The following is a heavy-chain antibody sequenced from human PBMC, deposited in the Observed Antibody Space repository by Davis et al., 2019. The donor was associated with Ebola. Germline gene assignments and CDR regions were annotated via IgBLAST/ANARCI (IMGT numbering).Heavy chain of an antibody. J-gene: IGHJ5*02. CDR3: ARDRDYYDTAAYHPRGWLDL. CDR2: ISAYGDHI. Sequence: GGSLRLSCAASGFTFSSYGMHWVRQAPGKGLEWVSSISAYGDHIYYADSVRGRFTVSRENAENSMFLQMNSLRAEDTAVYYCARDRDYYDTAAYHPRGWLDLWGQGTLVIVSS. V-gene: IGHV3-21*01. D-gene: IGHD3-22*01. CDR1: GFTFSSYG.